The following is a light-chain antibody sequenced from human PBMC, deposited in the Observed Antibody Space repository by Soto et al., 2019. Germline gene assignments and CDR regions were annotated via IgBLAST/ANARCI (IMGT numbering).Light chain of an antibody. V-gene: IGKV2-28*01. J-gene: IGKJ2*01. Sequence: EIVMTQSPPSLTVTPGEPASISCRSSQRRRHSNGNNFLDWYLQKPGQSPQLLIYLGSNRASGGPDRGRVSAAGTDFTLKISRVEAEDVGVYYCMQALQTPYTFGQGTKLEIK. CDR2: LGS. CDR3: MQALQTPYT. CDR1: QRRRHSNGNNF.